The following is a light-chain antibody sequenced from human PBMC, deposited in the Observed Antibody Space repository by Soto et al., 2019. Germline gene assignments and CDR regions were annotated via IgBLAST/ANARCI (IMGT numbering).Light chain of an antibody. CDR2: GAS. CDR1: QSVFNNN. J-gene: IGKJ4*01. Sequence: EIVLTQSPGTLSLSPGERATLSCRASQSVFNNNLAWYQQKPGQAPRLLIYGASKRTTGVPDRFSGSGSGTDFTLTISRLEPEDFAVYYCHYYGRSPLPFGGGTKVEIK. CDR3: HYYGRSPLP. V-gene: IGKV3-20*01.